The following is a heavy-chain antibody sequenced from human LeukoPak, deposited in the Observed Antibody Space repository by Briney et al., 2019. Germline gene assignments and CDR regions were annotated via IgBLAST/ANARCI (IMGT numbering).Heavy chain of an antibody. J-gene: IGHJ4*02. V-gene: IGHV1-18*01. CDR2: ISAYNGNT. D-gene: IGHD3-22*01. CDR3: ARDLGYYDSSGYYPLGY. Sequence: ASVKVSCKASGYTFTSYGISWVRQAPGPGLEWMGWISAYNGNTNYAQKLQGRVTMTTDTSTSTAYMELRSLRSDDTAVYYCARDLGYYDSSGYYPLGYWGQGTLVTVSS. CDR1: GYTFTSYG.